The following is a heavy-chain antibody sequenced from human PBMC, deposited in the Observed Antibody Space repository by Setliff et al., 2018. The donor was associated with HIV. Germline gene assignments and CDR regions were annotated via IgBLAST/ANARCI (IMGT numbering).Heavy chain of an antibody. D-gene: IGHD6-13*01. CDR1: GFTFNDYY. CDR2: ISSSRSTI. CDR3: ARDSSSWYEFYFDC. V-gene: IGHV3-11*01. J-gene: IGHJ4*02. Sequence: LRLSCAASGFTFNDYYMSWIRQAPGRGLEWVSYISSSRSTIYYADSVKGRFTISRDNAKNSVYLQMNSLKTEDTAVYYCARDSSSWYEFYFDCWGQGTLVTVSS.